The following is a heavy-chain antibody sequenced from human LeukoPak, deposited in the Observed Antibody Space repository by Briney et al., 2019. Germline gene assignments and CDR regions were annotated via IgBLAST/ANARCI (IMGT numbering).Heavy chain of an antibody. CDR3: ARYYCPNGVCSGFDH. V-gene: IGHV4-59*01. Sequence: KPSETLSLTCSVSDGSIRTYYWSWIRQSPGQGLEWIGNIYYRGDINYNPSLKSRVIISIDTSKNQFSLKVTSLTAADTAVYFCARYYCPNGVCSGFDHWGQGTLVTVSS. D-gene: IGHD2-8*01. J-gene: IGHJ4*02. CDR2: IYYRGDI. CDR1: DGSIRTYY.